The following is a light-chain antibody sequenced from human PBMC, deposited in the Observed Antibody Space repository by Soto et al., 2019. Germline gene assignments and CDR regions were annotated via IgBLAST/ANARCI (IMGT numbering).Light chain of an antibody. CDR3: QQYASAPLT. CDR2: DAS. CDR1: QTVGNNY. J-gene: IGKJ1*01. Sequence: EIVLTHSPDTLSLSPGERATLSCRASQTVGNNYLAWYQQKAGQAPRLVIYDASTRATGIPDRFSANGSGTDFTLTITRLEPEDFAVYFCQQYASAPLTFGQGTKVEVK. V-gene: IGKV3-20*01.